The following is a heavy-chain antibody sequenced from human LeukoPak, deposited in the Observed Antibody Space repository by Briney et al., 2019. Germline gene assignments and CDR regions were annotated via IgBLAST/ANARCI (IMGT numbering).Heavy chain of an antibody. V-gene: IGHV4-34*01. D-gene: IGHD5-24*01. J-gene: IGHJ6*02. CDR2: INPGGGT. CDR3: VRSYNYGPFV. Sequence: SETLSLTCGVYGGALSNYYWSWIRQSPGKGLEWIGEINPGGGTNYNPSLKSRVTMSVDMSKNQFSLKLNSATAADTAVYYCVRSYNYGPFVWGQGTTVTVSS. CDR1: GGALSNYY.